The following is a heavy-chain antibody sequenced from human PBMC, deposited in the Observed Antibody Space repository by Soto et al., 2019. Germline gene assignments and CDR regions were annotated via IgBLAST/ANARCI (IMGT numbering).Heavy chain of an antibody. CDR2: IYPGDSDT. CDR3: ARSSNDPEYYDFLAV. Sequence: GESLKISCKGSGYSFTSYWIGWVRQMPGKGLEWMGIIYPGDSDTRYSPSFQGQVTISADKSISTAYLQWSSLKASDTAMYYCARSSNDPEYYDFLAVWGKGTTVTVSS. V-gene: IGHV5-51*01. CDR1: GYSFTSYW. D-gene: IGHD3-16*01. J-gene: IGHJ6*03.